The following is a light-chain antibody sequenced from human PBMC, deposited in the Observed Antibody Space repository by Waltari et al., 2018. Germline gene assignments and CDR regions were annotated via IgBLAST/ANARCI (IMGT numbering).Light chain of an antibody. V-gene: IGLV2-14*03. CDR2: DFT. CDR3: SSYTTTSTLVL. Sequence: QSALTQPASVSGSPGQSITIPCTGTSSDIGDYDYVSWYQQYPGGPPKLRIYDFTDRPSGVSIRFSAAKSGSTASLTISGLPTEDEAFYYCSSYTTTSTLVLFGGGTKLTVL. J-gene: IGLJ2*01. CDR1: SSDIGDYDY.